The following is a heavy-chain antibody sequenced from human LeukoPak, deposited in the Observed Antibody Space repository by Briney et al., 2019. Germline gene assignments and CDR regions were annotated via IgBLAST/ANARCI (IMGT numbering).Heavy chain of an antibody. J-gene: IGHJ4*02. D-gene: IGHD4-11*01. V-gene: IGHV4-34*01. CDR1: GGSFSGYY. CDR3: ARVSVNATRLFDY. Sequence: PSETLSLTCAVYGGSFSGYYWSWIRQPPGKGLEWIGEINHSGSTNYNPSLKSRVTISVDTSKNQFSLKLSSVTAADTAVYYCARVSVNATRLFDYWGQGTLVTVSS. CDR2: INHSGST.